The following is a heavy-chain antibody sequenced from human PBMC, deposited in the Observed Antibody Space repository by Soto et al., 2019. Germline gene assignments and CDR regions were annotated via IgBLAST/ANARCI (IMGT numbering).Heavy chain of an antibody. V-gene: IGHV1-18*01. CDR2: ISAHSGNT. CDR3: ARGGYWEY. CDR1: GYAFSTYG. J-gene: IGHJ4*02. Sequence: QVHLVQSGAEVKKPGASVKVSCKGSGYAFSTYGITWVRQAPGQGLEWMGWISAHSGNTNYAQKLQGRVTVTRNTSTRPAYRELRSLRSVETAVYDCARGGYWEYWGQGALVTVSS. D-gene: IGHD2-8*02.